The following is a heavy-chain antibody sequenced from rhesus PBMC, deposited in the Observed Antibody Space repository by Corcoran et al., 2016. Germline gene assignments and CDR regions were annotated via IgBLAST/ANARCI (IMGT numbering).Heavy chain of an antibody. J-gene: IGHJ4*01. CDR3: ARDLRQLSFVPFGY. D-gene: IGHD4-29*01. V-gene: IGHV3-54*02. Sequence: EVQLVESGGGLAKPGGSLRLSCAASGFTSSSYAMHGVRQAPGKGREWVTVIPYDGTKNYYVDSVNDRFTISRDNSKNMLYLQMNNLKLGDTAVYHCARDLRQLSFVPFGYWGQGVLVTVSS. CDR2: IPYDGTKN. CDR1: GFTSSSYA.